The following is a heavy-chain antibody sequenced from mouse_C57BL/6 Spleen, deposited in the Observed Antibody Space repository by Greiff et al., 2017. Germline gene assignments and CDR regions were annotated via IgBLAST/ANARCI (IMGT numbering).Heavy chain of an antibody. Sequence: LVESGAELVRPGTSVKMSCKASGYTFTNYWIGWAKQRPGHGLEWIGDIYPGGGYTNYNEKFKGKATLTADKSSSTAYLQFSSLTSEDSAIYSCARGGLRRYYAMDYWGQGTSVTVSS. CDR1: GYTFTNYW. J-gene: IGHJ4*01. V-gene: IGHV1-63*01. CDR3: ARGGLRRYYAMDY. CDR2: IYPGGGYT. D-gene: IGHD2-4*01.